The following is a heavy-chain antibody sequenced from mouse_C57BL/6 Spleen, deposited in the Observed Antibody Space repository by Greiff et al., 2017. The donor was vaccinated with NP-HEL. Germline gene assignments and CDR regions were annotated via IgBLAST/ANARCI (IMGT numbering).Heavy chain of an antibody. V-gene: IGHV1-81*01. CDR2: IYPRSGHT. D-gene: IGHD2-3*01. CDR1: GYTFTSYG. Sequence: VQLQQSGAELARPGASVKLSCKASGYTFTSYGISWVKQRTGQGLEWIGEIYPRSGHTYYNEKFKGKATLTADKSSSTAYMELRSLTSEDSAVYFCARVREYDGPYFDYWGQGTTRTVSS. CDR3: ARVREYDGPYFDY. J-gene: IGHJ2*01.